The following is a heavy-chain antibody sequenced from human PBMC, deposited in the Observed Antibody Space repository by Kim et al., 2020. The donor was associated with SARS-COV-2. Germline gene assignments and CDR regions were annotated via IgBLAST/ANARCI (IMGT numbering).Heavy chain of an antibody. CDR2: VYYIGTT. V-gene: IGHV4-39*01. D-gene: IGHD6-13*01. CDR3: ARRFSSWSFDS. CDR1: GAPISSSSYL. Sequence: SETLSLTCTVSGAPISSSSYLWDWIRQSPGRGLEWIGSVYYIGTTYHNPSLESRITISVDTSKNEFSLKLSSVTAADTAVYYCARRFSSWSFDSWGQGTLVTVSS. J-gene: IGHJ4*02.